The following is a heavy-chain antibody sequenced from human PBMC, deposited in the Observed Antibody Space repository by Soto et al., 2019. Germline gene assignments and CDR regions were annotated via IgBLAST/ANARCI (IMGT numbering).Heavy chain of an antibody. CDR1: GYSFTDYH. Sequence: ASVKVSCKASGYSFTDYHIHWVRQAPGQGLEWLGRINPKSGGTSTAQKFQGWVTMTTDTSISTASMELTRLTSDDTAIYYCARGASKDCSHGVCSFFYNHDMDVWGQGTTVTVSS. D-gene: IGHD2-8*01. CDR3: ARGASKDCSHGVCSFFYNHDMDV. J-gene: IGHJ6*02. V-gene: IGHV1-2*04. CDR2: INPKSGGT.